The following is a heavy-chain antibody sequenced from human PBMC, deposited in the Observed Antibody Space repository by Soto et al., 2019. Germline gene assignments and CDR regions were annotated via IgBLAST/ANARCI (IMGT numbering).Heavy chain of an antibody. V-gene: IGHV1-69*06. CDR3: AKIKPPDRAGRPPYYYYYYGMDV. J-gene: IGHJ6*02. CDR1: GGTFSSYA. D-gene: IGHD6-6*01. Sequence: ASVKVSCKASGGTFSSYAIAWVRQAPGQGLEWMGGVIPIFGSASNAQKFQGRVTVTADKSTSTAYMELSSLKSEDTAVYYCAKIKPPDRAGRPPYYYYYYGMDVWGQGTTVTVSS. CDR2: VIPIFGSA.